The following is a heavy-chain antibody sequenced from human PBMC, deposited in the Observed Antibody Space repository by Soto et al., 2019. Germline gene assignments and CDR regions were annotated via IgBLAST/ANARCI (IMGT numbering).Heavy chain of an antibody. J-gene: IGHJ5*02. CDR2: INHSGST. Sequence: SETLSLTCAVYGGSFSGYYWSWIRQPPGKGLEWIGEINHSGSTNYNPSLKSRVTISVDTSKNQFSLKLSSVTAADTAVYYCAREGDDNRKDDPRWFDPWGQGTLVTVSS. V-gene: IGHV4-34*01. CDR1: GGSFSGYY. D-gene: IGHD3-16*01. CDR3: AREGDDNRKDDPRWFDP.